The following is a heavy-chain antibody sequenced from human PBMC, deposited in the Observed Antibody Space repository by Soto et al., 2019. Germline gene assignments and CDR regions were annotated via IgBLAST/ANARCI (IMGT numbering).Heavy chain of an antibody. D-gene: IGHD3-22*01. CDR3: TTGLSSGYYSFDY. Sequence: ASVKVSCKASGGTFSSYAISWVRQAPGQGLEWMGGIIPIFGTANYAQKFQGRVTITADESTSTAYMELSSLRSEDTAVYYCTTGLSSGYYSFDYWGQGTLVTVSS. CDR2: IIPIFGTA. CDR1: GGTFSSYA. J-gene: IGHJ4*02. V-gene: IGHV1-69*13.